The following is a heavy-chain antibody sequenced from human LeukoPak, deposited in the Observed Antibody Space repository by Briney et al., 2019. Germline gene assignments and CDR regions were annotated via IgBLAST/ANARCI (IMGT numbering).Heavy chain of an antibody. CDR3: ARDAVDTANAV. CDR2: INSDGSIT. CDR1: GLTFSSHW. Sequence: GGSLRLSCAASGLTFSSHWMHWVRQAPGKGLVWVSHINSDGSITSYADSVKGRFTISGDNAKNTLYLQMNSLRAEDTAVYYCARDAVDTANAVWGQGTTVTVSS. V-gene: IGHV3-74*01. D-gene: IGHD5-18*01. J-gene: IGHJ6*02.